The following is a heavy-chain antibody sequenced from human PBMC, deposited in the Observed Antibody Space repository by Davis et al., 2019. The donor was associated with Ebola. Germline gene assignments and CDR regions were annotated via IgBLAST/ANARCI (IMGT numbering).Heavy chain of an antibody. CDR1: GGSISDYF. V-gene: IGHV4-59*08. Sequence: ESLKISCIVSGGSISDYFWSWIRQPPGRGLEWIGYIYGESTKYNASLQSRVTISVDTSKNQFSLKLKSLTAADTAVYYCARRRGTYPDWYLDLWGRGTLVIVSS. CDR2: IYGEST. CDR3: ARRRGTYPDWYLDL. J-gene: IGHJ2*01.